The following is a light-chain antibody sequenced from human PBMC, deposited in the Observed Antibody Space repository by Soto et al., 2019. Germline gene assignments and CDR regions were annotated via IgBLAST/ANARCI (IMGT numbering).Light chain of an antibody. CDR2: SNN. CDR3: AAWDDSLNGPV. CDR1: SSNIGYNT. J-gene: IGLJ2*01. Sequence: QSVLTQPPSASGTPGQRVTISCSGSSSNIGYNTVHWYQHLPGTTPKLLIYSNNQRPSGVPDRFSGSKSGTSASLAISGLQSEDEADYYYAAWDDSLNGPVFGGGTKLTVL. V-gene: IGLV1-44*01.